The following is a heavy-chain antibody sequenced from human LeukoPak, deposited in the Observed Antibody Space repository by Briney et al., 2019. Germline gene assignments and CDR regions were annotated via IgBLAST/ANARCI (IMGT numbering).Heavy chain of an antibody. CDR1: GFSFSVYW. Sequence: GGSLRLSCAASGFSFSVYWMHWVRQAPGKGPVWVSRIKTDGSITDYADFVKGRFTISRDNSKNTLYLQMNSLRAEDTAVYYCARRAGAYSHPYDYWGQGTLVTVSS. D-gene: IGHD4/OR15-4a*01. J-gene: IGHJ4*02. CDR2: IKTDGSIT. V-gene: IGHV3-74*01. CDR3: ARRAGAYSHPYDY.